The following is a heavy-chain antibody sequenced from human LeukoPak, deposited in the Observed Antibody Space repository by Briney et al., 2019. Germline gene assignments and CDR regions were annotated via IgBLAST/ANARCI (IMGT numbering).Heavy chain of an antibody. CDR1: GGSISSYY. V-gene: IGHV4-59*01. CDR2: IYYSGST. J-gene: IGHJ3*02. CDR3: ARGRTRVSLPPDAFDI. D-gene: IGHD6-13*01. Sequence: SETLSLTCTVSGGSISSYYWSWIRQPPGKGLEWIGYIYYSGSTNYNPSPKSRVTISVDTSKNQFSLKLSSVTAADTAMYYCARGRTRVSLPPDAFDIWGQGTMVTVSS.